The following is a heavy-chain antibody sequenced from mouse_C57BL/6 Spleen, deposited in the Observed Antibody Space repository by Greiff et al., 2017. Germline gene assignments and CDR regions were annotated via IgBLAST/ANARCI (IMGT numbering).Heavy chain of an antibody. J-gene: IGHJ3*01. D-gene: IGHD2-1*01. V-gene: IGHV1-74*01. CDR1: GYTFTSYW. CDR2: IHPSDSDT. CDR3: AIHYGNSAWFAY. Sequence: QVQLQQPGAELVKPGASVKVSCKASGYTFTSYWMHWVKQRPGQGLEWIGRIHPSDSDTNYNQKFKGKATLTVDKSSSTAYMQLSSLTSEDSAVYYCAIHYGNSAWFAYWGQGTLVTVSA.